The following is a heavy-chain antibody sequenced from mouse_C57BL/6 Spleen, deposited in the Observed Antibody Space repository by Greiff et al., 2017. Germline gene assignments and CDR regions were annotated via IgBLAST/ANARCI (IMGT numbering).Heavy chain of an antibody. CDR3: ASYGKGGYAMDD. J-gene: IGHJ4*01. V-gene: IGHV5-17*01. Sequence: EVQLVESGGGLVKPGGSLKLSCAASGFTFSDYGMHWVRQAPEKGLEWVAYISSGSSTNYYADTVKGRFTISRDNAKNTLFLQMTSLRSEDTAMYYCASYGKGGYAMDDWGQGTSVTVSS. CDR1: GFTFSDYG. D-gene: IGHD2-1*01. CDR2: ISSGSSTN.